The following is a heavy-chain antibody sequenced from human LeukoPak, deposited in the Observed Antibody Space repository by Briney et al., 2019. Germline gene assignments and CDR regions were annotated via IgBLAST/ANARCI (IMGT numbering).Heavy chain of an antibody. V-gene: IGHV3-23*01. CDR1: GFTFSSYA. D-gene: IGHD6-19*01. CDR2: ISGSGGST. Sequence: GGSLRLSCAASGFTFSSYAMSWVRQAPGKGLEWVSAISGSGGSTYYADSVKGRFTISRDNSKNTLYLQMNSLRVEDTAVYYCAKTSSGWYGPDAFDIWGQGTMVTVSS. J-gene: IGHJ3*02. CDR3: AKTSSGWYGPDAFDI.